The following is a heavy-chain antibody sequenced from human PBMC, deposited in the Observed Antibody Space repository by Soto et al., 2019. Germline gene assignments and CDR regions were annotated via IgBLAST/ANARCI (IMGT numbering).Heavy chain of an antibody. V-gene: IGHV3-33*01. Sequence: QVQLVESGGGVVQPGRSLRLSCAASGFTFSSYGMHWVRQAPGKGLEWVAVIWYDGSNKYYADSVKRRFTISRDNSKNTLYLQMNNLGAEDTAVYYGARDQSGGWLYYFDYWGQGTVVTVSS. D-gene: IGHD2-15*01. CDR1: GFTFSSYG. CDR2: IWYDGSNK. CDR3: ARDQSGGWLYYFDY. J-gene: IGHJ4*02.